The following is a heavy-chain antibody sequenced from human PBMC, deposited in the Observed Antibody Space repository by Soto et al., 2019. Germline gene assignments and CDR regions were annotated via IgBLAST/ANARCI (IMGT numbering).Heavy chain of an antibody. J-gene: IGHJ4*02. Sequence: EVQLVESGGGLVKPGGSLRLSCAASGFIFSAYTMNWVRQAPGKGLEWVSSISDTSSYIYYADSVKGRFTIARDNAKNSLELEMGSLTGDDSALYYCARERNEVVGDAPGDYWGQGSLVTVSS. CDR3: ARERNEVVGDAPGDY. CDR2: ISDTSSYI. V-gene: IGHV3-21*01. CDR1: GFIFSAYT. D-gene: IGHD2-21*01.